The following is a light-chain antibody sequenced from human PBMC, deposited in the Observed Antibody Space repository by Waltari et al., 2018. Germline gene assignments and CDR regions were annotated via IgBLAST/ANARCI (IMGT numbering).Light chain of an antibody. Sequence: DIQMTQSPSTLSASVGDRVIITCRASQTIDRWWAWYQHIPGKAPKLLISQASLLESGVPSRFSGSGSATEFSLTITTLQPDDFATYYCQQYRTFPWTFGQGTTVDSK. J-gene: IGKJ1*01. V-gene: IGKV1-5*03. CDR2: QAS. CDR1: QTIDRW. CDR3: QQYRTFPWT.